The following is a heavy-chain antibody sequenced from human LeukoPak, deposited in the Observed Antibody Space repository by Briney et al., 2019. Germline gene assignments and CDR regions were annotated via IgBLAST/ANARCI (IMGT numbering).Heavy chain of an antibody. CDR3: AKDSSGWLGVFDY. Sequence: PGGSPRLSCAASGFTFSTYSMNWVRQAPGKGLEWVSYISSSSSTIYYADSVKGRFTISRDNAKNSLYLQMNSLRAEDTALYYCAKDSSGWLGVFDYWGQGTLVTVSS. CDR2: ISSSSSTI. J-gene: IGHJ4*02. V-gene: IGHV3-48*01. D-gene: IGHD6-19*01. CDR1: GFTFSTYS.